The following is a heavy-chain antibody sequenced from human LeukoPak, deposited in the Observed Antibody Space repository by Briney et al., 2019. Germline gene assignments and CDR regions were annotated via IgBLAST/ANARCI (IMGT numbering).Heavy chain of an antibody. J-gene: IGHJ4*02. CDR1: GYTFTSYD. V-gene: IGHV1-8*03. D-gene: IGHD6-19*01. Sequence: ASVKVSCKASGYTFTSYDINWVRQATGQGLEWMGWMNPNSGNTGYAQKFQGRVTITRNTSISTAYMELSSLRSEDTAVYYCARVGRDSSGWYIDYWDQGTLVTVSS. CDR3: ARVGRDSSGWYIDY. CDR2: MNPNSGNT.